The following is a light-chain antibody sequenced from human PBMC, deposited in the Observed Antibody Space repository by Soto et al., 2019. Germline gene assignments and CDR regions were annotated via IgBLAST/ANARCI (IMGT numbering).Light chain of an antibody. CDR3: SAWDDRLNGPV. V-gene: IGLV1-44*01. Sequence: QSVLTQPPSISGTPGQGVVISCSGGSSNIGSTSVNWYQQLPGTAPRLLIYFNDKRPSGVPDRFAGSKSGTSASLVISGLQSEDGADYYCSAWDDRLNGPVLGGGTKVTVL. J-gene: IGLJ2*01. CDR1: SSNIGSTS. CDR2: FND.